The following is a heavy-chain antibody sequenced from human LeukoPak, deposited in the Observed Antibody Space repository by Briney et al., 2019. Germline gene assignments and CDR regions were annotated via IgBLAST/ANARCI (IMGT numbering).Heavy chain of an antibody. CDR1: GGSITSASYY. CDR3: ARLHYYGSGSYPMTGNWFDP. V-gene: IGHV4-61*02. Sequence: PSETLSLTCPVSGGSITSASYYWSWIRQPAGKGLEWIGRIYTSGSTNYSPSLRSRVTISVDRSKNQFSLRLSSVTAADTAVYYCARLHYYGSGSYPMTGNWFDPWGQGTLVTVSS. J-gene: IGHJ5*02. D-gene: IGHD3-10*01. CDR2: IYTSGST.